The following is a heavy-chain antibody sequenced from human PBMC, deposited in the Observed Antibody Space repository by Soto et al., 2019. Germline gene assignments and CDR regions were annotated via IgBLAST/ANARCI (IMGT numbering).Heavy chain of an antibody. V-gene: IGHV3-9*01. CDR2: ISWNSGSI. J-gene: IGHJ4*02. Sequence: DVQLVESGGGLVKPGRSLRLSCAASGFTFDDYAMHWVRQAPGKGLEWFSGISWNSGSIGYADSVKGRFTISRDNAKNSLYLQMNSLRAEDTALYYCAKDRGLVLSFYFDYWGQGTLVTVSS. D-gene: IGHD6-19*01. CDR3: AKDRGLVLSFYFDY. CDR1: GFTFDDYA.